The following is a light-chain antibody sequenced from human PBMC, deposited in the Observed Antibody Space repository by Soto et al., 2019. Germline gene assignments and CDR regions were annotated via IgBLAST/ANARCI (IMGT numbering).Light chain of an antibody. CDR2: EDN. Sequence: NFMLTQPHSVSASPGKTVTISCTRSSGSIASNFVQWYQQRPGSSPTTVIYEDNQRPSGVPARFSGSIDRSSNSASLTISGLMTEDEADYYCQSYDSSNPWVFGGGTQLTVL. J-gene: IGLJ3*02. CDR3: QSYDSSNPWV. V-gene: IGLV6-57*01. CDR1: SGSIASNF.